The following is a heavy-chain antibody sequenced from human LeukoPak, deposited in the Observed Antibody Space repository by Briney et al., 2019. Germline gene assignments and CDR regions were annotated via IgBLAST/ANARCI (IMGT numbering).Heavy chain of an antibody. D-gene: IGHD3-10*01. Sequence: SETLSLTCSVSGGSVSIGTYCWGWIRQPPGKGLEWIGYIWNSGSTKYNPSLKSRVTISVDTSKNQFSLKLSSVTAADTAVYYCAREAAYYDSGSRPIDSWGQGTLVTVSS. CDR3: AREAAYYDSGSRPIDS. CDR2: IWNSGST. J-gene: IGHJ4*02. CDR1: GGSVSIGTYC. V-gene: IGHV4-61*01.